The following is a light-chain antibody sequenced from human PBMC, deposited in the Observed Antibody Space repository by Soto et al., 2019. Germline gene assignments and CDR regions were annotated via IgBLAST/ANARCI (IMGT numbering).Light chain of an antibody. J-gene: IGKJ5*01. CDR3: QQGHSNPIT. Sequence: DIQMTQSSSSLSASVGDRVTITCRTSETISTYVNWYQKKPGKAPKLLIYAASSLQSGVPSRFSGSGSGTDFTLTISSLQPEDFATYYCQQGHSNPITLGQGTRLEIK. CDR1: ETISTY. V-gene: IGKV1-39*01. CDR2: AAS.